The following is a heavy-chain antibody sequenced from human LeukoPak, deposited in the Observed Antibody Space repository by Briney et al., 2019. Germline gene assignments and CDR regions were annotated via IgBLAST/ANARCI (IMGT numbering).Heavy chain of an antibody. CDR2: ISGSRGTT. CDR3: AKDRSPSGYSYGIVDY. D-gene: IGHD5-18*01. J-gene: IGHJ4*02. Sequence: GGSLRLSCAASGFTFSSYSMNWVRQAPGKGLEWVSVISGSRGTTYYADSVKGRFTISRDNSKNTLYVQMHSLRAEDTAVYYCAKDRSPSGYSYGIVDYWGQGTLVTVSS. CDR1: GFTFSSYS. V-gene: IGHV3-23*01.